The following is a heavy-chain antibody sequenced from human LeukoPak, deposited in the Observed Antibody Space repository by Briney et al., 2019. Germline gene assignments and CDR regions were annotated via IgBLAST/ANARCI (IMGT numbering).Heavy chain of an antibody. D-gene: IGHD1-26*01. CDR1: GFTFSSYS. CDR3: ASPVGTTHSSKTSTTKTDY. Sequence: GGSLRLSCAASGFTFSSYSMNWVRQAPGKGLEWVSSISTTSSYIYYADSVKGRFTISRDNAKNSLYLQMNSLRAEDTAVYYCASPVGTTHSSKTSTTKTDYWGQGTLVTVSS. CDR2: ISTTSSYI. V-gene: IGHV3-21*01. J-gene: IGHJ4*02.